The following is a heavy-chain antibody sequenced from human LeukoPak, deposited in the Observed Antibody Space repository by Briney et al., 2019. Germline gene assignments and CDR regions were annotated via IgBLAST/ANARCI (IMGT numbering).Heavy chain of an antibody. D-gene: IGHD3-16*01. CDR2: ISSSSSYT. J-gene: IGHJ4*02. Sequence: GGSLRLSCAASGFTFSGYYMSWIRQAPGKGLEWVSYISSSSSYTNYADSVKGRFTISRDNAKNSLYLQMNSLRAEDTAVYYCARAWGSAPGDYWGQGTLVTVSS. V-gene: IGHV3-11*06. CDR3: ARAWGSAPGDY. CDR1: GFTFSGYY.